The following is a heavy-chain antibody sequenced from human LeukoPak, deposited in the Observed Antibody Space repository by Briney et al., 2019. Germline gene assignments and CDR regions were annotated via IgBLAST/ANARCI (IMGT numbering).Heavy chain of an antibody. CDR3: ARLGGDGLDY. Sequence: GASVTVSCKASGYTFTSYDINWVRQAPGQGLEWMGWINPNSGGINYAQKFQGRVTMTRDTSASTAYMELSSLRSEDMAVYYCARLGGDGLDYWGQGTLVTVSS. CDR2: INPNSGGI. D-gene: IGHD5-24*01. V-gene: IGHV1-2*02. J-gene: IGHJ4*02. CDR1: GYTFTSYD.